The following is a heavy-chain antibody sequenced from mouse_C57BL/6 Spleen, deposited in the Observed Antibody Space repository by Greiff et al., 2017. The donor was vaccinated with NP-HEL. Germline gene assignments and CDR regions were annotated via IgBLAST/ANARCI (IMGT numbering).Heavy chain of an antibody. Sequence: EVKLQESGPGLVKPSQSLSLTCSVTGYSITSGYYWNWIRQFPGNKLEWMGYISYDGSNNYNPSLKNRISITRDTSKNQFFLKLNSVTTEDTATYYCASYYYGPYYFDYWGQGTTLTVSS. D-gene: IGHD1-1*01. CDR2: ISYDGSN. CDR3: ASYYYGPYYFDY. CDR1: GYSITSGYY. J-gene: IGHJ2*01. V-gene: IGHV3-6*01.